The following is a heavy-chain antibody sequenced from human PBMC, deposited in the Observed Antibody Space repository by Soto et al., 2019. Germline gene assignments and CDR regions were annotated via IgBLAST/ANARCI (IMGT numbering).Heavy chain of an antibody. CDR1: GYTFTSYG. Sequence: QVQLVQSGAEVKKPGASVKVSCKASGYTFTSYGISWVRQAPGQGLEWMGWISAYNGNTNYAQKLQGRVTMTTDTSTSTAYMELRSLRSDDTAVYYCARDLALTYYDFWSGFEDWYFDLWGRGTLVTVSS. D-gene: IGHD3-3*01. J-gene: IGHJ2*01. CDR3: ARDLALTYYDFWSGFEDWYFDL. CDR2: ISAYNGNT. V-gene: IGHV1-18*01.